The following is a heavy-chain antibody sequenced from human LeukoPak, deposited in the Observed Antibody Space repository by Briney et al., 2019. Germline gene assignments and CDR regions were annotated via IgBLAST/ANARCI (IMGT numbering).Heavy chain of an antibody. D-gene: IGHD6-13*01. V-gene: IGHV3-49*03. CDR1: GFTFGDYA. CDR3: TILYSSSWNFDY. Sequence: PGRSLRLSCTASGFTFGDYAMSWFRQAPGKGLEWVGFIRSKAYGGTTEYAASVKGRFTISRDDSKSIAYLQMNSLKTEDTAVYYCTILYSSSWNFDYWGQGTLVTVSS. J-gene: IGHJ4*02. CDR2: IRSKAYGGTT.